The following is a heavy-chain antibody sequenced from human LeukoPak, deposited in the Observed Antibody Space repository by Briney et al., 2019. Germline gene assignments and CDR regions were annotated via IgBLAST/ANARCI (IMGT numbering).Heavy chain of an antibody. CDR1: GFTFSSYG. Sequence: GRSLRLSCAASGFTFSSYGMHWVRQAPGKGLEWGAVISYDGSNKYYTDSVKGRFTISRDNSKNTLYLQMNSLRAEDTAVYYCAKDPELGAGWVDYWGQGTLVTVSS. V-gene: IGHV3-30*18. D-gene: IGHD6-19*01. CDR2: ISYDGSNK. CDR3: AKDPELGAGWVDY. J-gene: IGHJ4*02.